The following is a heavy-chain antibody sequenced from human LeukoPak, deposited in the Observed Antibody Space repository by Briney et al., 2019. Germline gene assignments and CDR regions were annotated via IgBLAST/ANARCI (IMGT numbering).Heavy chain of an antibody. J-gene: IGHJ4*02. Sequence: PGGSLRLSCAASGFTFSSYEMNWVRQAPGKGLEWVSYISSSGSTIYYADSVKGRFTISRDNSKSTVYLQMNSLRAEDTAVYYCAKATFASSWNLYFDYWGQGTLVTVSS. CDR3: AKATFASSWNLYFDY. D-gene: IGHD6-13*01. V-gene: IGHV3-48*03. CDR1: GFTFSSYE. CDR2: ISSSGSTI.